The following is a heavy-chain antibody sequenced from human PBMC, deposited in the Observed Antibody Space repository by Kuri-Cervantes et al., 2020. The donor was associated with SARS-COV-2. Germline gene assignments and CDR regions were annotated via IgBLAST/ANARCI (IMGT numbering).Heavy chain of an antibody. CDR3: ARSFAATPGWWTSSSWYPIYGMDV. CDR1: GFTFSTSA. Sequence: GESLKISCTVSGFTFSTSAMSWVRQTPGKGLEWVSAISGNSAITYYADSVKGRFAIVRDNSKNTLFLQMNSLRAEDTAVYYCARSFAATPGWWTSSSWYPIYGMDVWGQGTTVTVSS. D-gene: IGHD6-13*01. J-gene: IGHJ6*02. CDR2: ISGNSAIT. V-gene: IGHV3-23*01.